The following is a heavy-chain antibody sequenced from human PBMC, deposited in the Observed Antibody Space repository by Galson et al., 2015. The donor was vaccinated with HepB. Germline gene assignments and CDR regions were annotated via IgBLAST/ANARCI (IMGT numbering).Heavy chain of an antibody. CDR3: ARDAMGRGSGSYSAFDY. CDR2: ISSAGNNQ. Sequence: SLRLSCAASGFTFNTYTMQWVRQAPGKGLEWVAAISSAGNNQFHADSVKGGFTFSRDNSDNMLYLQMSSLRVEDTAVYYCARDAMGRGSGSYSAFDYWGLGTLVTVSS. J-gene: IGHJ4*02. CDR1: GFTFNTYT. V-gene: IGHV3-30-3*01. D-gene: IGHD1-26*01.